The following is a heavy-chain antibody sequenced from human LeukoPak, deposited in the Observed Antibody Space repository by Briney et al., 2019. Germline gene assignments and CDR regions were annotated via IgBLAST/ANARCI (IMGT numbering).Heavy chain of an antibody. CDR3: AGHIEGWSSSGWPYYFDY. J-gene: IGHJ4*02. V-gene: IGHV4-59*08. CDR2: IYYSGST. D-gene: IGHD6-19*01. Sequence: PSETLSLTCTVSGGSISSYYWSWIRQPPGKGLEWIGYIYYSGSTNYNPSLKSRVTISVDTSKNQFSLKLSSVTAADTAVYYCAGHIEGWSSSGWPYYFDYWGQGTLVTVSS. CDR1: GGSISSYY.